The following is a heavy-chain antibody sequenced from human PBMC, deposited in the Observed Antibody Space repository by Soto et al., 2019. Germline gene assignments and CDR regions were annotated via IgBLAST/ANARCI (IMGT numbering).Heavy chain of an antibody. J-gene: IGHJ3*02. Sequence: SETLSLTCTVSGGSISSGDYYWSWIRQPPGKGPEWIGYIYYSGSTYYNPSPKSRVTISVDTSKNQFSLKLSSVTAADTAVYYCAGSMIVVVKGAFDIWGQGTMVTVSS. CDR2: IYYSGST. CDR1: GGSISSGDYY. CDR3: AGSMIVVVKGAFDI. D-gene: IGHD3-22*01. V-gene: IGHV4-30-4*01.